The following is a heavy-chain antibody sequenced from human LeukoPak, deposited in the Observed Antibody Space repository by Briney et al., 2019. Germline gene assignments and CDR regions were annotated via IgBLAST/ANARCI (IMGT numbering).Heavy chain of an antibody. J-gene: IGHJ4*02. CDR1: GGSVNSVSYY. D-gene: IGHD1-26*01. CDR2: IYYSGST. CDR3: ARAAYSGSYHSDY. Sequence: SDTLSLTCTVSGGSVNSVSYYWNWIRQPPGKGLEWIGYIYYSGSTNYNPSLKSRVTISVDTSKNQFSLKLSSVTAADTAVYYCARAAYSGSYHSDYWGQGTLVTVSS. V-gene: IGHV4-61*01.